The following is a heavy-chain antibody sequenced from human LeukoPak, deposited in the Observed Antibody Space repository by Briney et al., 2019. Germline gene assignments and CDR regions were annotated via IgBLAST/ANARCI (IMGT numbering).Heavy chain of an antibody. CDR3: ARGGGWGSGVENWFDP. D-gene: IGHD6-25*01. CDR1: RFTFTGYW. V-gene: IGHV3-7*04. CDR2: INHYWNVN. J-gene: IGHJ5*02. Sequence: VGCPRLSPAASRFTFTGYWMNSAPEAPGKGVERVASINHYWNVNYYVDSVKGRFTICRDNAKSALSQQMNSLRAKDTGVYYCARGGGWGSGVENWFDPWGQGTLVTVSS.